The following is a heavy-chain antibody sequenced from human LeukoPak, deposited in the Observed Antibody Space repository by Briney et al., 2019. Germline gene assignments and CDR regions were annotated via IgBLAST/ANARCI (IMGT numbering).Heavy chain of an antibody. V-gene: IGHV3-11*04. D-gene: IGHD3-3*01. CDR2: ISSSGSTI. CDR1: GFTFSDYY. Sequence: GRSLRLSCAASGFTFSDYYMSCIRHAPGRGLEWVSYISSSGSTIYYADSVKGRFNISRDNAKNSLYLQMNSLRAEDTAVYYCARRGILEWLLSRENYYYYMDVWGKGTTVTVSS. J-gene: IGHJ6*03. CDR3: ARRGILEWLLSRENYYYYMDV.